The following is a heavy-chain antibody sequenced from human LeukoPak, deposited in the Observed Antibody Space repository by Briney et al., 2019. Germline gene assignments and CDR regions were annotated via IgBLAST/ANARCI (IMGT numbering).Heavy chain of an antibody. CDR2: INHSGST. D-gene: IGHD4-17*01. J-gene: IGHJ4*02. CDR3: ARGDYGLFDY. V-gene: IGHV4-34*01. CDR1: GGSFSGYY. Sequence: SETLSLTCAVYGGSFSGYYWSWIRQPPGKGLEWIGEINHSGSTNSNPSLKSRVTISLDTSKNQFSLKLSSVTAADTAVYYCARGDYGLFDYWGQGTLVTVSS.